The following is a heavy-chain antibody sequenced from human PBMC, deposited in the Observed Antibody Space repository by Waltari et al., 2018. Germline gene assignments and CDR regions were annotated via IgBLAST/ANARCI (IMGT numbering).Heavy chain of an antibody. D-gene: IGHD5-12*01. V-gene: IGHV4-34*01. Sequence: QVQLQQWGAGLLKPSETLSLTCAVYGGSFSGYYWSWNRQPPGKGLEWIGEINHSGSTNYNPSLKSRVTISVDTSKNQFSLKLSSVTAADTAVYYCARERYSGYDYYYWGQGTLVTVSS. CDR1: GGSFSGYY. J-gene: IGHJ4*02. CDR2: INHSGST. CDR3: ARERYSGYDYYY.